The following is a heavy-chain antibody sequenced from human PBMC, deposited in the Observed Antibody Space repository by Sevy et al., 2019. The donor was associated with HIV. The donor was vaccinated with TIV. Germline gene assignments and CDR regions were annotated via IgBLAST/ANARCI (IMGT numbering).Heavy chain of an antibody. CDR1: GGSVTSDSYY. Sequence: QLSETLSLTCSVSGGSVTSDSYYWSWIRQPPGKGLEWIASIFYSGSINYNSSLKSRVTMSVDTSKNQFSLRVSAVTAADTAVYYCARYRSAYPDYAAGSFASWGQGTLVTGSS. CDR2: IFYSGSI. J-gene: IGHJ4*02. D-gene: IGHD2-2*01. V-gene: IGHV4-61*01. CDR3: ARYRSAYPDYAAGSFAS.